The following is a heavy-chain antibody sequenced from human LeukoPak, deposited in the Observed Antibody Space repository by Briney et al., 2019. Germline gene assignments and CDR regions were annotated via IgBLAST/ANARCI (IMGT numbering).Heavy chain of an antibody. CDR1: GFTFSSYA. V-gene: IGHV3-30*14. Sequence: PGGSLRLSCAASGFTFSSYAMHWVRQAPGKGLEWVAVISYDGGNKYYADSVKGRFTISRDNSKNTLYLQMNSLRVEDTAMYYCARETGYSTSWYAYYFDYWGQGTLVTVAS. D-gene: IGHD6-13*01. CDR2: ISYDGGNK. J-gene: IGHJ4*02. CDR3: ARETGYSTSWYAYYFDY.